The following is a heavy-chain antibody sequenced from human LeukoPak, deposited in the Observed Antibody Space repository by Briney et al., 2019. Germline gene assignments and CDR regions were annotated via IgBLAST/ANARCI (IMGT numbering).Heavy chain of an antibody. J-gene: IGHJ3*02. V-gene: IGHV4-30-2*01. D-gene: IGHD2-15*01. Sequence: SETLSLTCAVSGGSISSGAYSWSWIRQPPGKGLEWIGYIYHSGSTSYNPSLKSRVTISVDRSKNQFSLRLSSVTAADTAVYYCAGGLGVAAPDRDAFDIWGQGTMVTVSS. CDR3: AGGLGVAAPDRDAFDI. CDR2: IYHSGST. CDR1: GGSISSGAYS.